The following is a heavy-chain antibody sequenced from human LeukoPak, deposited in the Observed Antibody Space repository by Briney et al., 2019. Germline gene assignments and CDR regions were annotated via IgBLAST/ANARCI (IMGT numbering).Heavy chain of an antibody. D-gene: IGHD4/OR15-4a*01. CDR3: VKGAPFDY. CDR1: GFTFSDQW. J-gene: IGHJ4*02. CDR2: INGDGSST. V-gene: IGHV3-74*03. Sequence: PGGSLRLSCAAPGFTFSDQWMHWVRQGPEKGLVWVSRINGDGSSTAYADFVKGRFTISRDNARNTLSLQMNSLRIEDTAIYYCVKGAPFDYWGQGTLVAASS.